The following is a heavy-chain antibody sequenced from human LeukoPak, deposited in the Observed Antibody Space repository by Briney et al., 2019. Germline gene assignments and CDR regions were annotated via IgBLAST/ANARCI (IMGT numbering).Heavy chain of an antibody. CDR1: AFTFSYAY. Sequence: GGSLRLSCAASAFTFSYAYMSWVRQAPGKGLEWVGRIKSKTDGGKIDYAAPVQGRFTISRDDSKNTLYLQMNSLKTEDTAVYYCTTDDYYYDSGSYRPLGSYWGQGTLVTVSS. D-gene: IGHD3-10*01. CDR3: TTDDYYYDSGSYRPLGSY. CDR2: IKSKTDGGKI. V-gene: IGHV3-15*01. J-gene: IGHJ4*02.